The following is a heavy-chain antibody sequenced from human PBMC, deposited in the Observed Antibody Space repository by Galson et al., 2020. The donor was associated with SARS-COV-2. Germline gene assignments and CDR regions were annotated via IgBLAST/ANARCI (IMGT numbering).Heavy chain of an antibody. V-gene: IGHV3-23*01. CDR2: LSVSAFTT. J-gene: IGHJ2*01. Sequence: GGSLRLSCEASGFTLSDFAMTWVRQTPGKGLEWISTLSVSAFTTYYADSVRGRFTISRDKSSNTLYLQVNSLRADDTAVYYCAKNYGSGSYFYWYFDLWGRGTLVTVSS. D-gene: IGHD3-10*01. CDR3: AKNYGSGSYFYWYFDL. CDR1: GFTLSDFA.